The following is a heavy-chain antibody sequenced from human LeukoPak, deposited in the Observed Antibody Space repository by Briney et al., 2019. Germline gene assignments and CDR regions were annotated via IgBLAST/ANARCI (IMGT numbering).Heavy chain of an antibody. J-gene: IGHJ4*02. D-gene: IGHD6-13*01. CDR2: IANDGRDK. Sequence: PGGSLRLSCAASGFTFSNYGMHWVRQAPGKGLEWVAVIANDGRDKRYADSVKGRFTMSRDNSKNTVYLQMNSLRAEDTAVYSCAKDLNVAAAGYYFDYWGQETLVTVSS. CDR3: AKDLNVAAAGYYFDY. V-gene: IGHV3-30*18. CDR1: GFTFSNYG.